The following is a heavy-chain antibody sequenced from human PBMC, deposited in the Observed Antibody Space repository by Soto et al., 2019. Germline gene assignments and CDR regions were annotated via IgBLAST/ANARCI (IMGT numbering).Heavy chain of an antibody. D-gene: IGHD2-15*01. CDR3: ASFCSGGSCYSPLDDAFDI. V-gene: IGHV1-46*03. CDR2: INPSGGST. CDR1: GYTFTSYY. Sequence: QVQLVQSGAEVKKPGASVKVSCKASGYTFTSYYMHWVRQAPGQGLEWMGIINPSGGSTSYAQKFQGRVTMTRDTSTSTVYMELSSLRSEDTAVYYCASFCSGGSCYSPLDDAFDIWGQGTMVTVSS. J-gene: IGHJ3*02.